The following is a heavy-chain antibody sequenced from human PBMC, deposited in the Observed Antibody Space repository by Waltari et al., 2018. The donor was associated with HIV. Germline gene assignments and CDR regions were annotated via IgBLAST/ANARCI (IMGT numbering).Heavy chain of an antibody. J-gene: IGHJ6*02. CDR2: IYYSGSP. V-gene: IGHV4-39*01. CDR1: GGSISSSSYY. Sequence: QLQLQESGTGLVKPSETLSLTCTVSGGSISSSSYYWGWIRQPPGKGLEWIGSIYYSGSPDYNPSLKSRVTISVDTSKNQFSLKLSSVTAADTAVYYCATFTSTTVTRYPIQSYYGMDVWGQGTTVTVSS. CDR3: ATFTSTTVTRYPIQSYYGMDV. D-gene: IGHD4-17*01.